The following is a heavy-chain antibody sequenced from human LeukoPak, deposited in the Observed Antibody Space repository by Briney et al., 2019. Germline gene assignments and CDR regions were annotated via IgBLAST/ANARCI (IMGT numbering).Heavy chain of an antibody. CDR3: ATDRHTSGWTPFQH. CDR2: LNPDSGFT. Sequence: ASVKVSCKTSGYTFNLKYIHWVRQAPGQGPEWMGWLNPDSGFTKNAQKFQGRVTLTRDTSIDTAYMELSSLRSDDTAVYYCATDRHTSGWTPFQHWGQGTLVTVSS. V-gene: IGHV1-2*02. D-gene: IGHD6-19*01. CDR1: GYTFNLKY. J-gene: IGHJ1*01.